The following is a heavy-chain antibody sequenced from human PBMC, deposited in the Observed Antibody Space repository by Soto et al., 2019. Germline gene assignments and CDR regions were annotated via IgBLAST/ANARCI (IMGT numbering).Heavy chain of an antibody. V-gene: IGHV3-30-3*01. CDR1: GFTFSSYA. J-gene: IGHJ5*02. CDR2: ISYDGSNK. Sequence: GGSLRLSCAASGFTFSSYAMHWVRQAPGKGLEWVAVISYDGSNKYYADSVRGRFTISRDNSKNTLYLQMNSLRAEDTAVYYCARAENIAAAGTGWFDPWGQGTLVTVSS. D-gene: IGHD6-13*01. CDR3: ARAENIAAAGTGWFDP.